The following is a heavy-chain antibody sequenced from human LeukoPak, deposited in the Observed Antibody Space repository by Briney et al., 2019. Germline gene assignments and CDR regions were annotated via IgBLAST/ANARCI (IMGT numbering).Heavy chain of an antibody. CDR1: GFTFSSYS. CDR2: ISSSSSYI. D-gene: IGHD4-17*01. Sequence: PGGSLRLSCAASGFTFSSYSMNWVRQAPGKGLGWVSSISSSSSYIYYADSVKGRFTISRDNAKNSLYLQMNSLRAEDTAVYYCARDGGMTTVTTFEYYFDYWGQGTLVTVSS. CDR3: ARDGGMTTVTTFEYYFDY. V-gene: IGHV3-21*01. J-gene: IGHJ4*02.